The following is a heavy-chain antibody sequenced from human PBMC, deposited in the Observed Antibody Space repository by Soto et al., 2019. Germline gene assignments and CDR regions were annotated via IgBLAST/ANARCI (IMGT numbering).Heavy chain of an antibody. CDR3: AKSMGGTANGMDV. V-gene: IGHV3-9*01. CDR2: ISYYSGSI. Sequence: EVQLVESGGGLVQPGRSLRLSCAASGFNFDDYGMHWVRQAPGKGLEWVSGISYYSGSIGYADSVKGRFTISRDNAKNSLYLHMNSLRAEDTALYYCAKSMGGTANGMDVWGQVTTVTVSS. D-gene: IGHD2-15*01. J-gene: IGHJ6*02. CDR1: GFNFDDYG.